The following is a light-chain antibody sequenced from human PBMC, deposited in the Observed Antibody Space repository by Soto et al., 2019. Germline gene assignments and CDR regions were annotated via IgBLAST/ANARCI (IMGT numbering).Light chain of an antibody. J-gene: IGKJ4*01. V-gene: IGKV1-39*01. CDR3: QQSYSTPLT. CDR2: AAS. Sequence: DIQMTQSPSTLSASVVDRVTITCRASQSISSYLNWDQQKPGKAPKLXIYAASSLQSGVPSRFSGSGSGTDFTLTISSLQPEDFATYYCQQSYSTPLTFGGGTKVDIK. CDR1: QSISSY.